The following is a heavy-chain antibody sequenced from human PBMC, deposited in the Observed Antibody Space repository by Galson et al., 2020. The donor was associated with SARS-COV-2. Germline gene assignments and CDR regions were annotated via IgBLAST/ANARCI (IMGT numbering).Heavy chain of an antibody. CDR1: GGSFSGYY. J-gene: IGHJ4*02. D-gene: IGHD2-21*02. CDR2: INSSGST. CDR3: AREENFFLVATATRLCYFHY. V-gene: IGHV4-34*01. Sequence: SETLSLTCAVYGGSFSGYYWSWIRQPPGKGLEWIGEINSSGSTNYNPSLKSRVTISVDTSKNHFSLKLSSVTAADTAVYYCAREENFFLVATATRLCYFHYCDRGNLASVSS.